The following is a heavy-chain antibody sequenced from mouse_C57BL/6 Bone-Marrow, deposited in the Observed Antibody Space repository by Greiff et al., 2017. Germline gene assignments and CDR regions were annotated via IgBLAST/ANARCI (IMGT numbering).Heavy chain of an antibody. V-gene: IGHV1-81*01. CDR3: ASSNWDGFYYFDY. CDR2: IYPRSGNT. J-gene: IGHJ2*01. Sequence: QVQLQQSGAELARPGASVKLSCKASGYTFTSYGISWVKQRTGQGLEWIGEIYPRSGNTYYNEKFKGKDTLTADKSSSTAYMELRRLTSEDSAVYFCASSNWDGFYYFDYWGQGTTLTVSS. CDR1: GYTFTSYG. D-gene: IGHD4-1*01.